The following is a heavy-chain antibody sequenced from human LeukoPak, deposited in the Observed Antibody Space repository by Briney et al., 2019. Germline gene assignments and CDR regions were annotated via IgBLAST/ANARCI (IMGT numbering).Heavy chain of an antibody. CDR1: GFRFSTYS. D-gene: IGHD4-17*01. CDR3: ARSGDYGDYGGSPDAFDF. Sequence: RGGSLSLFCAASGFRFSTYSMNGVPRATGRGLEGVSSISSSSTYIYYADSMKGRFTVSRDNAKNSLYLQMHSLRAEDTAVYYCARSGDYGDYGGSPDAFDFWGQGTMVTVSS. CDR2: ISSSSTYI. V-gene: IGHV3-21*01. J-gene: IGHJ3*01.